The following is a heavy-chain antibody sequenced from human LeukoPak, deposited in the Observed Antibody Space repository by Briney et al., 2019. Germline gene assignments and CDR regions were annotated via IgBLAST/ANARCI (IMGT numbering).Heavy chain of an antibody. D-gene: IGHD6-19*01. J-gene: IGHJ6*02. V-gene: IGHV1-2*02. CDR2: INPNSGGT. Sequence: ASVKVSCKASGYTFTGYYMHWVRQAPGQGLEWMGWINPNSGGTNYAQKFQGRVTMTRDTSVSTAYMELSRLRSDDTAVYYCARMWLARESYYYYGMDVWGQGTTVTVSS. CDR1: GYTFTGYY. CDR3: ARMWLARESYYYYGMDV.